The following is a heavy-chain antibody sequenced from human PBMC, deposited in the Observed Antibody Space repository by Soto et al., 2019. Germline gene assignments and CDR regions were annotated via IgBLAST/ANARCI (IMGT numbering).Heavy chain of an antibody. J-gene: IGHJ4*02. CDR2: IYYSGST. CDR1: GGSISSYY. Sequence: QVQLQESGPGLVKPSETLSLTCTVSGGSISSYYWSWIRQPPGKGLEWIGYIYYSGSTNYNPSLKSRVTISVDTYTNQFSLKLSSVTAADTAVYYCARGLNDFWSGYADYWGQGTLVTVSS. D-gene: IGHD3-3*01. V-gene: IGHV4-59*01. CDR3: ARGLNDFWSGYADY.